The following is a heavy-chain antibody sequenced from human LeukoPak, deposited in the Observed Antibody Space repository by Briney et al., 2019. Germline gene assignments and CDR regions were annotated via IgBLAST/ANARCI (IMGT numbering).Heavy chain of an antibody. CDR1: GFTFDDYT. Sequence: GGSLRLSCAASGFTFDDYTMHWVRQAPGKGLEWVSLISWDGGSTYYADSVKGRFTISRDNSKNSLYLQMNSLRTEDTALYYCAKDSGISYYFDYWGQGTLVTVSS. CDR3: AKDSGISYYFDY. V-gene: IGHV3-43*01. CDR2: ISWDGGST. D-gene: IGHD2/OR15-2a*01. J-gene: IGHJ4*02.